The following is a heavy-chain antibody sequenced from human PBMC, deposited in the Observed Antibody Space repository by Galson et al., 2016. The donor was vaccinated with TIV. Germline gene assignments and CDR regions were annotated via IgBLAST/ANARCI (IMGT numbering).Heavy chain of an antibody. CDR2: IYHTGST. Sequence: SETLSLTCAVSGYSISGTYYWGWIRQPPGKGLEWIGSIYHTGSTYYNPPLKSRVTVSVDTSKNQFSLRLNSVTAADTAVYYCATTGYCSGGNCYPQFDYWGPGTLVTVSS. CDR1: GYSISGTYY. J-gene: IGHJ4*02. D-gene: IGHD2-15*01. CDR3: ATTGYCSGGNCYPQFDY. V-gene: IGHV4-38-2*01.